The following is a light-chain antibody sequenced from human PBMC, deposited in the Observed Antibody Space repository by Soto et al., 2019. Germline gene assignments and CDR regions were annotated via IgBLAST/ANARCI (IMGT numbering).Light chain of an antibody. CDR3: PQSYTTTIT. CDR1: QTIRSH. CDR2: AAS. Sequence: DIQTTQSPSSLSASVGDRVIITSRPSQTIRSHLNWYQQTPGKAPNVXVYAASSLHSGVPSRFTGSGSGTDFTRTISSLKHEDVATYFCPQSYTTTITFGQGTRLEIK. V-gene: IGKV1-39*01. J-gene: IGKJ5*01.